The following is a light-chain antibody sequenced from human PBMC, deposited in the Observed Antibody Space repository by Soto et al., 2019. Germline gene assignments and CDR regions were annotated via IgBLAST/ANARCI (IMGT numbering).Light chain of an antibody. Sequence: QSALTQPASVSGSPGQSITISFTGTSSDVGGYNYVSWYQQHPGKGPKLMIYDVSNRPSGVSNRFSGSKSGNTASLTISGLQAEDEADYYCSSYTISSTPLYVFGTGTKVTVL. CDR3: SSYTISSTPLYV. J-gene: IGLJ1*01. V-gene: IGLV2-14*01. CDR2: DVS. CDR1: SSDVGGYNY.